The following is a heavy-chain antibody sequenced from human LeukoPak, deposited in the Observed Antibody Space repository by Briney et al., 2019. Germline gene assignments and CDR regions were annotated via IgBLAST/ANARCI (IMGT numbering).Heavy chain of an antibody. V-gene: IGHV3-33*01. CDR1: GFTFSRYG. CDR2: IRYDGSAY. Sequence: PGGSLRLSCVASGFTFSRYGIHWVRQPPGKGLEWVAVIRYDGSAYSCADSVKGRFTISRDNSKNTLYLQMSSLRAEDTAVYFCARDVWFGDYRWFDPWGQGTLVIVSS. J-gene: IGHJ5*02. CDR3: ARDVWFGDYRWFDP. D-gene: IGHD3-10*01.